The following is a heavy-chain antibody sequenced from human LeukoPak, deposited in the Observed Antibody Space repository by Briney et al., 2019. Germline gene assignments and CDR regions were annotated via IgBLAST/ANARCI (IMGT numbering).Heavy chain of an antibody. V-gene: IGHV3-23*01. Sequence: GGSLRLSCAASGFNFSTYAMTWVRQVPGQGLEWVSGLSARGATTFYADSVKGRFTISRANFKNTVSLQMNRLRADDTAVYYCARGGVGATLDWFAPWGQGTLVTVSS. D-gene: IGHD1-26*01. CDR2: LSARGATT. CDR3: ARGGVGATLDWFAP. CDR1: GFNFSTYA. J-gene: IGHJ5*02.